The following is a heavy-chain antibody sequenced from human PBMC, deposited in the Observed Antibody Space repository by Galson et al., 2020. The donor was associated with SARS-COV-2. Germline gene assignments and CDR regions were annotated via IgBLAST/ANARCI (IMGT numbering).Heavy chain of an antibody. Sequence: GGSLRLSCAASGFTFISYEMNWVRQAPGKGLEWVSYISISGGSTYYADSVKGRFTVSRDNAKNSLYLQMNSLRVEDTAVYYCAKGGGTSGFHWGQGTLVTVSS. J-gene: IGHJ4*02. CDR3: AKGGGTSGFH. V-gene: IGHV3-48*03. CDR1: GFTFISYE. D-gene: IGHD1-26*01. CDR2: ISISGGST.